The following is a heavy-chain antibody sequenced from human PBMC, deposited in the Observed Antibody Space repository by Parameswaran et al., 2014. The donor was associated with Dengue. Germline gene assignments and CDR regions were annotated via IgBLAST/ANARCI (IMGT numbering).Heavy chain of an antibody. CDR2: IWYDGSNQ. CDR3: ASVDYGPSAQPPLSDEY. Sequence: VRQAPGRAGVVAVIWYDGSNQYYAESVKGRFTISRDNSKNTLYLQMNSLRAEDTAVYYCASVDYGPSAQPPLSDEYWGQGTLVTVSS. V-gene: IGHV3-33*01. J-gene: IGHJ4*02. D-gene: IGHD3-16*01.